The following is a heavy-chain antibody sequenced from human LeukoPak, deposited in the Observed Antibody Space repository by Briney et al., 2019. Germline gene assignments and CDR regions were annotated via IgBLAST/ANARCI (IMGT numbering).Heavy chain of an antibody. CDR1: GYSFTNYW. CDR3: ARSSGWQPYYFDY. J-gene: IGHJ4*02. Sequence: GESLKISCKGSGYSFTNYWIAWVRQMPGKGLERMGIIYPGDSDTRYSPSFQGQVTISADKSVSTAYLQWSSLKASDTAMYYCARSSGWQPYYFDYWGQGTLVTVSS. D-gene: IGHD6-19*01. V-gene: IGHV5-51*01. CDR2: IYPGDSDT.